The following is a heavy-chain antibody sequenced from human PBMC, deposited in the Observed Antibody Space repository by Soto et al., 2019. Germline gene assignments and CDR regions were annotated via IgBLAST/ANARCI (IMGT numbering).Heavy chain of an antibody. V-gene: IGHV1-46*03. D-gene: IGHD2-2*01. CDR1: GYTFTSYY. CDR3: ARGSTSVVVVPAAMPEDY. Sequence: ASVKVSCKASGYTFTSYYMHWVRQAPGQGLEWMGIINPSGGSTSYAQKFQGRVTMTRDTSTSTVYIELSSLRSEDTAVYYCARGSTSVVVVPAAMPEDYWGQGTLVTVSS. CDR2: INPSGGST. J-gene: IGHJ4*02.